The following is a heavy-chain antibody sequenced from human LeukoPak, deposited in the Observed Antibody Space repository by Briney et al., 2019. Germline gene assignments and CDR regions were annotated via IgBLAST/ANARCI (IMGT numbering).Heavy chain of an antibody. V-gene: IGHV4-34*01. CDR1: GGSFSGYY. CDR2: INHSGST. CDR3: ARAGPDYGAKGGFDY. D-gene: IGHD4-23*01. Sequence: SETLSLTCAVYGGSFSGYYWSWIRQPPGKGLEWIGEINHSGSTNYNPSLKSRVTISVDTSKNQFSLKLSSVTAADTAVYYCARAGPDYGAKGGFDYWGQGTLVTVSS. J-gene: IGHJ4*02.